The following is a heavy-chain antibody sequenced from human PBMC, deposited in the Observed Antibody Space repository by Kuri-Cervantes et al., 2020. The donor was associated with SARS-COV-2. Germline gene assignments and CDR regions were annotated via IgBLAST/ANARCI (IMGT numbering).Heavy chain of an antibody. J-gene: IGHJ1*01. CDR3: ARVPEGGYSFQH. CDR1: GGSISSHY. V-gene: IGHV4-59*11. D-gene: IGHD6-13*01. Sequence: SETLSLTCTVSGGSISSHYWSWIRQPPGKGLEWIGSIYHSGSTNYNPSLKSRVTISVDTSKNQFSLKLSSVTAADTAVYYCARVPEGGYSFQHWGQGTLVTVSS. CDR2: IYHSGST.